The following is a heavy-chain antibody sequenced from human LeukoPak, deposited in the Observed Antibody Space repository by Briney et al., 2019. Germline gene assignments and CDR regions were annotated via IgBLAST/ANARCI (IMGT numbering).Heavy chain of an antibody. V-gene: IGHV1-24*01. Sequence: GASVKVSCKVSGYTLTELSMHWVRQAPGKGLEWMGGFDPEDGETIYAQKFQGRVTMTEDTSTDTAYMGLSSLRSEDTAVYYCATDSSGYSIYYYYGMDVWGQGTTVTVSS. D-gene: IGHD3-22*01. CDR2: FDPEDGET. J-gene: IGHJ6*02. CDR1: GYTLTELS. CDR3: ATDSSGYSIYYYYGMDV.